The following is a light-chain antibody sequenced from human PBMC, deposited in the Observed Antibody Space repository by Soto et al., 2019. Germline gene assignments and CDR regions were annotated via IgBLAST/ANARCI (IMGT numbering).Light chain of an antibody. CDR1: QSVLYSSNNKNY. CDR3: QQYNNWPPWT. V-gene: IGKV4-1*01. CDR2: WAS. Sequence: DIVMTQSPASLAVSLGERATINCKSSQSVLYSSNNKNYLAWYQQKPGQPPKLLIYWASTRESGVPDRFSGSGSGTDFTLTISSLQSEDFAVYYCQQYNNWPPWTFGQGTKVDI. J-gene: IGKJ1*01.